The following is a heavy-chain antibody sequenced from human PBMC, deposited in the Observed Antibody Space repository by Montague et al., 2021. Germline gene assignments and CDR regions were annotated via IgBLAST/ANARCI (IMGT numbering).Heavy chain of an antibody. D-gene: IGHD1-14*01. V-gene: IGHV4-59*01. CDR3: AVTNPYYYYGMDV. CDR1: GASISDYY. CDR2: IYYSRRT. Sequence: SETLSLPCSVSGASISDYYWSWIRQPPGKGLGWIGYIYYSRRTNYNPSLKSRVTISVDTSKNQFSLKLSSVTAADTAFYYCAVTNPYYYYGMDVWGQGTTVTVSS. J-gene: IGHJ6*02.